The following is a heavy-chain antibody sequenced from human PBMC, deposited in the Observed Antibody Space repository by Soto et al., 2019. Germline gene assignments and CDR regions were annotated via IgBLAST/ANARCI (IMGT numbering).Heavy chain of an antibody. Sequence: PSETLSLTCTVSGGSISSGDYYWSWIRQPPGKGLEWIGYIYYSGSTYYNPSLKSRVTISVDTSKNQFSLKLSSVTAADTAVYYCARGLRAARPDWFDPWGQGTLVTVSS. CDR3: ARGLRAARPDWFDP. V-gene: IGHV4-30-4*01. J-gene: IGHJ5*02. CDR1: GGSISSGDYY. D-gene: IGHD6-6*01. CDR2: IYYSGST.